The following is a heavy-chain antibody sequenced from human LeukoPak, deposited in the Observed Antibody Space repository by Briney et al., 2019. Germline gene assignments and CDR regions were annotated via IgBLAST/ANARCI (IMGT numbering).Heavy chain of an antibody. D-gene: IGHD2-15*01. CDR1: GGSIGFYY. V-gene: IGHV4-59*12. Sequence: PSETLSLTCTVSGGSIGFYYWTWIRQPPGKGLEWIGYIYYTGSTNYNPSLKSRVTISVDTSKNQFSLKLSSVTAADTAVYYCARVPYCSGGSCNYYYYYGMDVWGQGTTVTVSS. J-gene: IGHJ6*02. CDR2: IYYTGST. CDR3: ARVPYCSGGSCNYYYYYGMDV.